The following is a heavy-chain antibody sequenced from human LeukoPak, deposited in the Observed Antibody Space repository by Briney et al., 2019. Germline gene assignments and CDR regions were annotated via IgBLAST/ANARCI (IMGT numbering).Heavy chain of an antibody. Sequence: PGGSLRLSCAASGFTFSSYAMSWVRQAPGKGLEWVSAISGSGGSTYYADSVKSRFTISRDNSKNTLYLQMNSLRAEDTAVYYCAKQRGGYSYGYVDYWGQGTLVTVSS. CDR3: AKQRGGYSYGYVDY. D-gene: IGHD5-18*01. CDR1: GFTFSSYA. J-gene: IGHJ4*02. CDR2: ISGSGGST. V-gene: IGHV3-23*01.